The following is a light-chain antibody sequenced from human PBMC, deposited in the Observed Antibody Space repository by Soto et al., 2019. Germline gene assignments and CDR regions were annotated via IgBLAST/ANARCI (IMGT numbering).Light chain of an antibody. CDR2: GAS. CDR1: QSISSN. CDR3: QQYDNWPRT. J-gene: IGKJ1*01. Sequence: EIVMTQSPATLSVSPGARATLSCRASQSISSNLAWYQQKPGQAPRLLIYGASTRGTGIPPGFSGSGSGTEFTLTISSLQSEPFAVYYGQQYDNWPRTFGQGTKVDIK. V-gene: IGKV3-15*01.